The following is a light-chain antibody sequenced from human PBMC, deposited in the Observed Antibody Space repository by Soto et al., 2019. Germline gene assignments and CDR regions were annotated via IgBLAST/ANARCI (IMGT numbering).Light chain of an antibody. J-gene: IGKJ2*01. CDR3: QQSYTIPYI. Sequence: DIQMTQSPSSLSASVGDRVTITCRSSQSISSHLNWYQQKPGKAPKLLIYGGSSLESGVPSRFSGSGSVTDFTRTISSLQPDDFATYYCQQSYTIPYIFGQGTKLEIK. CDR1: QSISSH. V-gene: IGKV1-39*01. CDR2: GGS.